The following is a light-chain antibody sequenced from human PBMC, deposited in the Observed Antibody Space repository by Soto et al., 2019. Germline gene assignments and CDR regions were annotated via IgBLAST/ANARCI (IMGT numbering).Light chain of an antibody. V-gene: IGKV3-15*01. CDR1: QSVNIY. Sequence: EIVMTQSPATLSVSPGGRATLSCRASQSVNIYLAWYQQKPGQAPRLLISGASTRATGVPARFSGSGSGTEFTLTITSLQSEDSALYYCQQYDRWPPVTFGQGTRLDIK. J-gene: IGKJ5*01. CDR2: GAS. CDR3: QQYDRWPPVT.